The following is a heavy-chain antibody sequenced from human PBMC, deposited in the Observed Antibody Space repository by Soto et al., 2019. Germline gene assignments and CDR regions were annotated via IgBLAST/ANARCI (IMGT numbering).Heavy chain of an antibody. CDR3: ARAGGPYDY. D-gene: IGHD3-16*01. CDR1: GFTFSTYG. CDR2: IWYDGSEK. J-gene: IGHJ4*02. V-gene: IGHV3-33*01. Sequence: QVQLVESGGGVVQPGRSLRLSCAASGFTFSTYGIHWVRQAPGKGLEWVAVIWYDGSEKYYADSVKGRFTISRDNSKNTLYLQMNSLRAEDTAVYYCARAGGPYDYLGQGTLVTVSS.